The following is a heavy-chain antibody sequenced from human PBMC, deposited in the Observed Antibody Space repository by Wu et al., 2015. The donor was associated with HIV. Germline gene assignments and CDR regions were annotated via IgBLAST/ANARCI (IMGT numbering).Heavy chain of an antibody. CDR1: GGTFSSYA. D-gene: IGHD3-10*01. J-gene: IGHJ6*02. CDR2: LIPLFGTT. CDR3: ARDLARDTMIRARPRYPMDV. V-gene: IGHV1-69*05. Sequence: QVQLVQSGAEVKKPGSSVKVSCKASGGTFSSYAISWVRQAPGQGLEWMGGLIPLFGTTIYAQKFQGRVTITTDRSSVTAYMELSSLRSEDTAVYYCARDLARDTMIRARPRYPMDVWGQGTTVTVSS.